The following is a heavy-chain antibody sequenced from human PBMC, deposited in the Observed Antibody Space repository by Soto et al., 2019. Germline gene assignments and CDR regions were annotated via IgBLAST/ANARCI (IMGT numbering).Heavy chain of an antibody. CDR2: ISGSGGST. J-gene: IGHJ6*03. CDR1: GFTFSSYA. D-gene: IGHD3-3*01. CDR3: AKSLREVFWSGYDYYMDV. V-gene: IGHV3-23*01. Sequence: GGSLRLSCAASGFTFSSYAMSWVRQAPGKGLEWVSAISGSGGSTYYADSVKGRFTISRDNSKNTLYLQMNSLRAEDTAVYYCAKSLREVFWSGYDYYMDVWGKGTTVTVSS.